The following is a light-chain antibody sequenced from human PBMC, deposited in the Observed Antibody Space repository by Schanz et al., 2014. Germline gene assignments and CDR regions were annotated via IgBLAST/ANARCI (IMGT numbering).Light chain of an antibody. CDR1: QSVGYK. Sequence: EIVMPQSPATLSVSPGERATLSCRASQSVGYKLAWYQHRAGQAPRLLIYGASTRATGIPARFSGSGSGTEFTLTISSLQSEDFAVYYCQQYDNWPPWTFGQGTKVEIK. CDR2: GAS. J-gene: IGKJ1*01. V-gene: IGKV3-15*01. CDR3: QQYDNWPPWT.